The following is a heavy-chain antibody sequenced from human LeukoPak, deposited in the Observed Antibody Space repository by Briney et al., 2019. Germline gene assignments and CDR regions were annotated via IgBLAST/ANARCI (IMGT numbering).Heavy chain of an antibody. Sequence: SETLSLTCAVSGSPFTYGYYWGWIRQPPGRGLEWIGNIHHTGTTYYNPSLKSRLTISVDTSKNQFSLKLSSVTAADTAVYYCAREVIRRPFLFYFDTWGQGALVTVSS. V-gene: IGHV4-38-2*02. CDR2: IHHTGTT. CDR3: AREVIRRPFLFYFDT. J-gene: IGHJ4*02. CDR1: GSPFTYGYY. D-gene: IGHD2/OR15-2a*01.